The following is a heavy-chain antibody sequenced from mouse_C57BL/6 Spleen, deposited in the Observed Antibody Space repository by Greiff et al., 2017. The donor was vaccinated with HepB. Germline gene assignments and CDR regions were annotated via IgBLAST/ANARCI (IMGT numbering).Heavy chain of an antibody. CDR3: ARWYDYDAWFAY. CDR1: GYTFTSYW. V-gene: IGHV1-55*01. D-gene: IGHD2-4*01. Sequence: VQLQQPGAELVKPGASVKMSCKASGYTFTSYWITWVKQRPGQGLEWIGDIYPGSGSTNYNEKFKSKATLTVDTSSSTAYMQLSSLTSEDSAVYYCARWYDYDAWFAYWGQGTLVTVSA. J-gene: IGHJ3*01. CDR2: IYPGSGST.